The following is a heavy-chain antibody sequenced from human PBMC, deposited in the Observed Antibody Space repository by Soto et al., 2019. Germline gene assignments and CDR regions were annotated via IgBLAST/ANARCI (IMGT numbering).Heavy chain of an antibody. V-gene: IGHV3-23*01. J-gene: IGHJ5*02. Sequence: PGGSLRLSCASSGFTFSSYAMSWVRQAPGKGLEWVSAISGSGGSTYYADSVKGRFTISRDNSKNTLYLQMNSLRAEDTAVYYCAKDAYSSYRPGWFDPWGQGTLVTVSS. CDR2: ISGSGGST. D-gene: IGHD6-6*01. CDR3: AKDAYSSYRPGWFDP. CDR1: GFTFSSYA.